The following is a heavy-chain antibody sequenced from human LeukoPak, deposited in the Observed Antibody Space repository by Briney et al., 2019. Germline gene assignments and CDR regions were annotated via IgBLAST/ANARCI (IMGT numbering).Heavy chain of an antibody. D-gene: IGHD2-15*01. J-gene: IGHJ4*02. Sequence: SETLCLTCTVSGGSVSTYYWNWIRQPPGKGLEWIGYIYYSGSTNYNPSLKSRLTISVDTSNNQFSLKLSSVTAADTAVYYCASTSGYCSGGNCYSAFDYWGQGTLVTVSS. CDR3: ASTSGYCSGGNCYSAFDY. CDR1: GGSVSTYY. V-gene: IGHV4-59*02. CDR2: IYYSGST.